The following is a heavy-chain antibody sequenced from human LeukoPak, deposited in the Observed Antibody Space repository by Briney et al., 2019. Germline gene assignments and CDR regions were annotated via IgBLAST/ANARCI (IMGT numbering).Heavy chain of an antibody. CDR1: GGTFSSYA. Sequence: SVKVSCKASGGTFSSYAISWVRQAPGQGLEWMGGIIPIFGTANYAQKFQGRVTITADESTSTAYMELSSLRSEDTAVYYCASEPRITIFGVVKNYYYYGMDVWGQGTTVTVSS. CDR2: IIPIFGTA. D-gene: IGHD3-3*01. CDR3: ASEPRITIFGVVKNYYYYGMDV. V-gene: IGHV1-69*13. J-gene: IGHJ6*02.